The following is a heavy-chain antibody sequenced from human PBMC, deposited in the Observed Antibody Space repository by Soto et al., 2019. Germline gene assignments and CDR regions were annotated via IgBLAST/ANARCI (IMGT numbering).Heavy chain of an antibody. CDR2: IYYSGST. D-gene: IGHD1-26*01. CDR1: GDSISSGGYY. Sequence: SETLSLTCTFSGDSISSGGYYWSWIRQHPGKGLEWIGYIYYSGSTYYNPSLKSRVTISVDTSKNQFSLKLSSVTAADTAVYYCARDLKVGATTDWFDPWGQGTLVTVSS. CDR3: ARDLKVGATTDWFDP. J-gene: IGHJ5*02. V-gene: IGHV4-31*03.